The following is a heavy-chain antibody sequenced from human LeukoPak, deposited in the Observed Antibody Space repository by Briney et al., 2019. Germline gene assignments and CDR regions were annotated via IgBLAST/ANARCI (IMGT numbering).Heavy chain of an antibody. CDR2: ISYDGSNK. D-gene: IGHD1-26*01. J-gene: IGHJ4*02. CDR3: ARGWERNYYFDY. V-gene: IGHV3-30*04. CDR1: GFTFSSYA. Sequence: GGSLRLSCAASGFTFSSYAMHWVRQAPGKVLEWVAVISYDGSNKYYADSVKGRFTISRDNSKNTLYLQMNSLRAEDTAVYYCARGWERNYYFDYWGQGTLVTVSS.